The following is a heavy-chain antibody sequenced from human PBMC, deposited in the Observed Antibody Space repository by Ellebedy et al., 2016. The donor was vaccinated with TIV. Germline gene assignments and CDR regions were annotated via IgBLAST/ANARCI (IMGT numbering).Heavy chain of an antibody. V-gene: IGHV3-23*01. J-gene: IGHJ4*02. Sequence: GESLKISXAASGFTFSSYAMSWVRQAPGKGLEWVSAISDSGGSTYYADSVKGRFTISRDNSKNTLFLQMNSLRAGDTALYYCAKKYGGNYPFDYWGQGTLVTVSS. CDR1: GFTFSSYA. CDR3: AKKYGGNYPFDY. D-gene: IGHD1-26*01. CDR2: ISDSGGST.